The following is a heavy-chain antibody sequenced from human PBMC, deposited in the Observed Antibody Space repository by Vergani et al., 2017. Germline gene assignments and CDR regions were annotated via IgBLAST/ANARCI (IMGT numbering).Heavy chain of an antibody. CDR2: ISYDGSNK. D-gene: IGHD5-18*01. J-gene: IGHJ6*02. Sequence: QVQLVESGGGVVQPGRSLRLSCAASGFTFSSYAMHWVRQAPGKGLEWVAVISYDGSNKYYADSEKGRFTISRDNSKNTLYLQLNSLRAEDTAVYYCARDTAAYGMDVWGQGTTVTVSS. CDR3: ARDTAAYGMDV. CDR1: GFTFSSYA. V-gene: IGHV3-30-3*01.